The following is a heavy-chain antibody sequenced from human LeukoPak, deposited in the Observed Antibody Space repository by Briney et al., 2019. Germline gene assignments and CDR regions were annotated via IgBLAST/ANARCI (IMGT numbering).Heavy chain of an antibody. CDR2: IYSGGST. D-gene: IGHD5-12*01. J-gene: IGHJ4*02. CDR3: ARDSMKGGGYDFDY. CDR1: GFTFSSYS. Sequence: GGSLRLSCAASGFTFSSYSMNWVRQAPGKGLEWVSVIYSGGSTYYAGSVKGRFTISRDNSKNTLYLQMNSLRAEDTAVYYCARDSMKGGGYDFDYWGQGTLVTVSS. V-gene: IGHV3-66*01.